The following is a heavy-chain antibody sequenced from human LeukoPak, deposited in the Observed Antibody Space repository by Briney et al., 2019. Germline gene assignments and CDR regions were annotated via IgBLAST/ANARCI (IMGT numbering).Heavy chain of an antibody. Sequence: SETLSLTCAVYGGSFSGYYWSWIRQPPGKGLEWIGEINHSGSTNYNPSLKSRVTISVDTSKNQFSLKLSSVTAADTAVYYCARGIAARQLDYWGQGTLVTVSS. CDR1: GGSFSGYY. D-gene: IGHD6-6*01. V-gene: IGHV4-34*01. J-gene: IGHJ4*02. CDR3: ARGIAARQLDY. CDR2: INHSGST.